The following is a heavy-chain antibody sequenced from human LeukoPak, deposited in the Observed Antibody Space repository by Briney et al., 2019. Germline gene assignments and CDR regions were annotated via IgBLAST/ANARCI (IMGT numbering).Heavy chain of an antibody. V-gene: IGHV1-46*01. CDR3: ARAGYDSSGYYDY. CDR2: INPRGTAT. J-gene: IGHJ4*02. CDR1: GYSFTSHY. D-gene: IGHD3-22*01. Sequence: ASVKVSCKASGYSFTSHYMHWVRQAPGQGLEWMGLINPRGTATRYAESFQGRLTLTRDLSTSTDYMELSSLRSDDTAVYYCARAGYDSSGYYDYWGQGTLVTVSS.